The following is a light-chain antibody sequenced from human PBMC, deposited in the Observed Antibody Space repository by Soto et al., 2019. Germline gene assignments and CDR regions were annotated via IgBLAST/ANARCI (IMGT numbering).Light chain of an antibody. CDR1: QTISTL. Sequence: IQMTQSPSTLSASVGDRVTITCKASQTISTLLAWYQHKPGQAPNLLIYDASSVESGVPSRFSGRGSGTEFPLTISRLYHDYSASYYCQQYSSLGTFGQGTKLEI. V-gene: IGKV1-5*01. CDR3: QQYSSLGT. CDR2: DAS. J-gene: IGKJ2*02.